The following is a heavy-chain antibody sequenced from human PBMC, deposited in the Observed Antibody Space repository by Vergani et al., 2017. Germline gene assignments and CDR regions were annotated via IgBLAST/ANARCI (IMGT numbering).Heavy chain of an antibody. CDR1: GYTLTELS. J-gene: IGHJ6*03. V-gene: IGHV1-18*01. CDR2: ISAYNGNT. CDR3: ARDGIVGATDYYYYYMDV. D-gene: IGHD1-26*01. Sequence: QVQLVQSGAEVKKPGASVKVSCKVSGYTLTELSMHWVRQAPGKGLEWMGWISAYNGNTNYAQKLQGRVTMTTDTSTSTAYMELRSLRSDDTAVYYCARDGIVGATDYYYYYMDVWGKGTTVTVSS.